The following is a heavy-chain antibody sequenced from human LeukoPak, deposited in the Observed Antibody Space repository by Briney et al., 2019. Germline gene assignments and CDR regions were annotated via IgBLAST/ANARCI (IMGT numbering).Heavy chain of an antibody. CDR3: AREGVRGVIITGFDP. J-gene: IGHJ5*02. CDR1: GGSISSYY. D-gene: IGHD3-10*01. CDR2: IYYSGST. Sequence: SETLSLTCTVSGGSISSYYWSWIRQPPGKGLEWIGYIYYSGSTNYNPSLKSRVTISVDTSKNQFSLKLSSVTAADTAVYYCAREGVRGVIITGFDPWGQGTLVTVSS. V-gene: IGHV4-59*01.